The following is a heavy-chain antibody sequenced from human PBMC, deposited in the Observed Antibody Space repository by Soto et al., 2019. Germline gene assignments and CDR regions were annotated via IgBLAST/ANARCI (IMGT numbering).Heavy chain of an antibody. J-gene: IGHJ4*02. Sequence: QVQLQESGPGLVKPSEIPSLTCAVSGDSISSYYCMWIRQPPGKGLESIGYLYYGRSANYNPSHKSRVTLSVNTSTNQCTLTLSSMTAADTAVYYCALRSMAVVPEYWGQGTLVTVS. CDR1: GDSISSYY. V-gene: IGHV4-59*01. CDR3: ALRSMAVVPEY. D-gene: IGHD3-22*01. CDR2: LYYGRSA.